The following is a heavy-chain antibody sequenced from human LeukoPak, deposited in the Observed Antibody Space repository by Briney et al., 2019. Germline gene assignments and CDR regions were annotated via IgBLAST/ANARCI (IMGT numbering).Heavy chain of an antibody. D-gene: IGHD2-2*01. CDR2: ISSSGSYI. J-gene: IGHJ4*02. CDR3: ARGSCSSTSCYLHDY. V-gene: IGHV3-21*01. Sequence: GGSLRLSCAASGFTFSSYSVNWVRQAPGKGLEWVSSISSSGSYIYYADSVKGRFTISRDNAKNSLYLQMNSLRAEDTAVYYCARGSCSSTSCYLHDYWGQGTLVTVSS. CDR1: GFTFSSYS.